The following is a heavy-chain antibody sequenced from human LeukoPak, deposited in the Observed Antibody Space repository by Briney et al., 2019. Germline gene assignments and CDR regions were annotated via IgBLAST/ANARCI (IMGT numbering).Heavy chain of an antibody. CDR3: YAESEVLLWFGELFYNTHDAFDI. V-gene: IGHV3-7*01. Sequence: PGGSLRLSCAASGFTFSSYWMSWVRQAPGKGLEWVANIKQDGSEKYYVDSVKGRFTISRDNAKNSLYLQMNSLRAEDTAVYYCYAESEVLLWFGELFYNTHDAFDIWGQGTMVTVSS. J-gene: IGHJ3*02. D-gene: IGHD3-10*01. CDR2: IKQDGSEK. CDR1: GFTFSSYW.